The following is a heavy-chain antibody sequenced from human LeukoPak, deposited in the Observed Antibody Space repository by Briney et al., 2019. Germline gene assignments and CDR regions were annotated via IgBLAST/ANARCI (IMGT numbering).Heavy chain of an antibody. Sequence: GASVKVSCKASGYTFTSYAMHWVRQAPGQRLEWMGWINAGNGNTKYSQKFQGRVTITRDTSASTAYMELSSLRSEDTAVYYCVREGTTNTIFGVLRIPPGGYYYGMDVWGRGTTVTVSS. D-gene: IGHD3-3*01. V-gene: IGHV1-3*01. CDR3: VREGTTNTIFGVLRIPPGGYYYGMDV. CDR1: GYTFTSYA. CDR2: INAGNGNT. J-gene: IGHJ6*02.